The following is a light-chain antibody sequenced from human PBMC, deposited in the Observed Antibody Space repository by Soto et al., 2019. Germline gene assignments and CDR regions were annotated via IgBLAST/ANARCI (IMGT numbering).Light chain of an antibody. CDR1: SSNIGSNT. CDR2: SND. V-gene: IGLV1-44*01. Sequence: QSVLTQPPSASGTPGQRVSMSCAGASSNIGSNTVNWYQQLSGAAPKLLIYSNDQRPTRVPARFSGSKSGTSASLVISALQYEEEADYYCAAWDASLNVYVFGTGTQLTVL. J-gene: IGLJ1*01. CDR3: AAWDASLNVYV.